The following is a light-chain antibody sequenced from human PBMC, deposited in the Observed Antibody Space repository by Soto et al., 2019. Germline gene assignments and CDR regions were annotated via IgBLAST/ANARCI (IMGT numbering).Light chain of an antibody. CDR2: EVN. V-gene: IGLV2-18*02. CDR1: SSDIGSYNR. J-gene: IGLJ1*01. Sequence: QSALTQPASVSGSPGQSITISCTGTSSDIGSYNRVSWYQQPPGTAPKLIIYEVNNRPSGVPDRFSGSKSGNTASLTISGLQAEEEADSYCNSFTTSSTYVFGTGTKLTVL. CDR3: NSFTTSSTYV.